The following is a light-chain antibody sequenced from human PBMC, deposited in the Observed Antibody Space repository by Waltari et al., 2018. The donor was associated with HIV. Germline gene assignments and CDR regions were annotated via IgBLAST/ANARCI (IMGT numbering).Light chain of an antibody. Sequence: EIVLTQSPGTLSLSPGEGATLSCRASQTVNTYYLAWYQQKPGQAPRLLIYAANSRATDIPDRFSGSGSGTDFTLTINRLEPEDFAVYYCQQYGSSLTWTFGQGTKVELK. CDR1: QTVNTYY. CDR3: QQYGSSLTWT. V-gene: IGKV3-20*01. CDR2: AAN. J-gene: IGKJ1*01.